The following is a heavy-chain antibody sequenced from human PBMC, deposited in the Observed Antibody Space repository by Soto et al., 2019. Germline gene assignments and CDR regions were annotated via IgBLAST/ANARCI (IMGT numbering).Heavy chain of an antibody. D-gene: IGHD5-18*01. V-gene: IGHV3-53*02. J-gene: IGHJ3*02. CDR2: TYTGGNT. CDR1: DFTVSSKY. CDR3: AREGYGYGFAI. Sequence: EVRLAETGGGLIQPGGSLSLSCAASDFTVSSKYMHWVRQAPGKGLEWVSLTYTGGNTNFADSVKGRFTASRDISKNTLYLHMNGLRVEDTAVYFCAREGYGYGFAIWGQGTVVTVSS.